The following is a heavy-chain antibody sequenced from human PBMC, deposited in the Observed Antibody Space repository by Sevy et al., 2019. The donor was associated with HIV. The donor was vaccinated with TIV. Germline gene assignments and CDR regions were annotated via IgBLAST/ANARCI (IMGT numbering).Heavy chain of an antibody. CDR2: LSGTGGST. Sequence: GGSLRLSCAASGFTFRNYAMSWVRQAPGKGLEWVSPLSGTGGSTYYADSVKGRFTMSRDNDKNTLYLQMNSLRVEETAVYYCATGLDIVAVAAAIRLSYWGQGTLVTVSS. V-gene: IGHV3-23*01. J-gene: IGHJ4*02. D-gene: IGHD2-2*01. CDR1: GFTFRNYA. CDR3: ATGLDIVAVAAAIRLSY.